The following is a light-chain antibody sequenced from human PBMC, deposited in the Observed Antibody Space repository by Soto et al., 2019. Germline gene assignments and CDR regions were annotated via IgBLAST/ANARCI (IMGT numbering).Light chain of an antibody. V-gene: IGLV2-8*01. Sequence: SVLTQPPSASGYPGQSVTISCTGTSSDVGGYNYVSWYQHHPGKAPKLIIYEVYKRPSGVPDRFSGSKSGNTAALTVSGLQAEDEADYYCSSYVGTNSYVFGTGTKVTVL. CDR3: SSYVGTNSYV. J-gene: IGLJ1*01. CDR1: SSDVGGYNY. CDR2: EVY.